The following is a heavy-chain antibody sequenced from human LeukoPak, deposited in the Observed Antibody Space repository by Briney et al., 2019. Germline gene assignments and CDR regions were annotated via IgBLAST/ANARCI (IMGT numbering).Heavy chain of an antibody. CDR3: AKDYRYGSA. Sequence: GGSLRLSSAASGFTFNSFAFTWVRQAPGRGREWVLAINVRGDATFYAESVRGRFTISRDNSKKTLYLQMNSLGAEDTALYYCAKDYRYGSAWGQGTLVVVSS. CDR2: INVRGDAT. D-gene: IGHD6-19*01. CDR1: GFTFNSFA. J-gene: IGHJ5*02. V-gene: IGHV3-23*01.